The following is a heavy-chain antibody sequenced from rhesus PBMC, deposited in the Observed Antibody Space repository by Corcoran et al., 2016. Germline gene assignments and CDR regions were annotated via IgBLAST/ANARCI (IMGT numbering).Heavy chain of an antibody. CDR1: GGSISSSY. D-gene: IGHD5-24*01. J-gene: IGHJ4*01. Sequence: QLQLQESGPGLVKPSETLSVTCAVSGGSISSSYWSWIRQAPGKRLEWIGYIYGSGSSTNYNPSLKSRVTLSVDTSQNQLSLKLSSVTTADTAVYYCARRRLDIDYWGQGVLVTVSS. CDR2: IYGSGSST. V-gene: IGHV4-169*01. CDR3: ARRRLDIDY.